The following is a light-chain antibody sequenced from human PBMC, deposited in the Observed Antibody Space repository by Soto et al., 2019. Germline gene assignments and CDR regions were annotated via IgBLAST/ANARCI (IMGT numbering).Light chain of an antibody. V-gene: IGLV2-11*01. Sequence: QSVLTQPRSVSGSPGQSVVISCTGSRSDVGGYKYVSWYQQFPGKAPKLIIYDVSRRPSGVPDRFSGSKSGNTASLTISGRQAEDEGDYYCCSYGGGRTPLGFGGGTKLTVL. CDR2: DVS. CDR1: RSDVGGYKY. J-gene: IGLJ2*01. CDR3: CSYGGGRTPLG.